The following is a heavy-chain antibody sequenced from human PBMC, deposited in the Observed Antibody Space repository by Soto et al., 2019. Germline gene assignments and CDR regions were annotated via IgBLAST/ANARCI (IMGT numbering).Heavy chain of an antibody. CDR3: AKNMVAQTVPLRAFDI. CDR1: GLTFSSCA. V-gene: IGHV3-23*01. Sequence: EVQLLESGGGLVQPGGSLRLSCAASGLTFSSCAMTWVRQAPGKGLEWVSAISGSGDTTYYAVSVKGRFTISRDNSKNTLYLQMNSLSGEDTAVYYCAKNMVAQTVPLRAFDIWGRGTMVTASS. J-gene: IGHJ3*02. CDR2: ISGSGDTT. D-gene: IGHD5-12*01.